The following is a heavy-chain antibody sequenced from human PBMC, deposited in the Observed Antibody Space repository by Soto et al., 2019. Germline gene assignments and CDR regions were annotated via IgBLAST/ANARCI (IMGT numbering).Heavy chain of an antibody. CDR3: ASDRFRGTYYLRGVTYFFEE. D-gene: IGHD1-26*01. CDR2: IKQDESEK. Sequence: HPGGSLRLSCVASGLTLSSYWMSWVRQAPGKGLEWVANIKQDESEKNYLDSVKGRFTISRDNAKNSLYLQMNSLRAEDTAVYYCASDRFRGTYYLRGVTYFFEEWGQGAPVTVSS. CDR1: GLTLSSYW. J-gene: IGHJ4*02. V-gene: IGHV3-7*03.